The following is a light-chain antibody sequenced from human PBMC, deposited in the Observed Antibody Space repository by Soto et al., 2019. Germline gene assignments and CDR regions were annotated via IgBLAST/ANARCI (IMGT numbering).Light chain of an antibody. J-gene: IGLJ2*01. CDR2: YDD. V-gene: IGLV1-36*01. CDR1: SSNIGNNA. CDR3: AAWDDSLKSVV. Sequence: QSVLTQPPSVSEAPRQRVTISCSGSSSNIGNNAVNWYQQLPGKAPKLLIYYDDLLPSGVSDRFSGSKSGTPASLAISGLQSEDEADYYCAAWDDSLKSVVFGGGTKLTVL.